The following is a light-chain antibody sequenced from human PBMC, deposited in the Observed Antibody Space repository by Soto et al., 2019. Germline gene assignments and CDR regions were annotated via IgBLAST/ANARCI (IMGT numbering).Light chain of an antibody. CDR2: AAS. Sequence: DIQMTQSPSTLSGSVGDRVTITCRASQGISNYLAWYQQKPGKVPKLLIYAASTLQSGVPSRFSGSGSGTDFTLTISSLQPEDVATYYCQKYNSAPQTFGQQTKVDIK. CDR3: QKYNSAPQT. J-gene: IGKJ1*01. CDR1: QGISNY. V-gene: IGKV1-27*01.